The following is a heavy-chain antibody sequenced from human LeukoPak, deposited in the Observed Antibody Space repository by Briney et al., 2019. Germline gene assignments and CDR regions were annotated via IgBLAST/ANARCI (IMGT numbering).Heavy chain of an antibody. CDR3: ARGGSYLSAFDI. CDR1: GFTFSRYE. D-gene: IGHD1-26*01. Sequence: GGSLRLSCAASGFTFSRYEMNWVRQAPGKGLEWVSIIYSGGSTFYADSVKGRFTISRDNSKNTLYLQMNSLRAEDTAVYYCARGGSYLSAFDIWGQGTMVTVSS. V-gene: IGHV3-53*01. CDR2: IYSGGST. J-gene: IGHJ3*02.